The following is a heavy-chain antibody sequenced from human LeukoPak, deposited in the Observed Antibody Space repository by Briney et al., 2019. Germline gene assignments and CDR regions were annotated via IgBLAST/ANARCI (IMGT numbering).Heavy chain of an antibody. Sequence: SVKVSCKASGGTFSSYAISWERQAPGQRLEWMGRIIPILGIANYAQKFQGRVTITADKSTSTAYMELSSLSSEDTAVYYCARDYYGSGSYYPWGQGTLVTVSS. CDR2: IIPILGIA. CDR1: GGTFSSYA. J-gene: IGHJ5*02. CDR3: ARDYYGSGSYYP. V-gene: IGHV1-69*04. D-gene: IGHD3-10*01.